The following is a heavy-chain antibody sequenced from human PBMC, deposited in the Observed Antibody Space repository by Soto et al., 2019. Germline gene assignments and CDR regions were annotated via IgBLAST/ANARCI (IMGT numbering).Heavy chain of an antibody. J-gene: IGHJ5*02. Sequence: SETLSLTCTVSGGSISSSSHYWGWIRQPPGKGLEWIGSINYSGSTYYNPSLKSRVAISVDTSKSQFSLKLSSVTAADTAVYYCASRLRAFFYSPRINWFLHSVQARLVTVS. CDR1: GGSISSSSHY. CDR3: ASRLRAFFYSPRINWFLH. V-gene: IGHV4-39*01. CDR2: INYSGST. D-gene: IGHD2-15*01.